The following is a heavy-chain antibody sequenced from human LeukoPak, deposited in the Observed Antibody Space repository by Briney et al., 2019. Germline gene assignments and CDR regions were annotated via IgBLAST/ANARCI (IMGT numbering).Heavy chain of an antibody. CDR3: AKAQQLGRWYFDY. D-gene: IGHD6-13*01. CDR2: ISGSGGST. Sequence: GGSLRLSCAASGFTSSSYAMSWVRQAPGKGLEWVSAISGSGGSTYYADSVKGRFTISRDNSKNTLYLQMNSLRAEDTAVYYCAKAQQLGRWYFDYWGQGTLVTVSS. V-gene: IGHV3-23*01. J-gene: IGHJ4*02. CDR1: GFTSSSYA.